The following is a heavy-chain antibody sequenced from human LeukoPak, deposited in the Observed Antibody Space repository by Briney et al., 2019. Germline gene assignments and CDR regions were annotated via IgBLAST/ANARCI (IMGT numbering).Heavy chain of an antibody. V-gene: IGHV3-23*01. J-gene: IGHJ4*02. CDR1: GFTFSSHA. CDR3: AKNTQYSGYYDC. D-gene: IGHD6-6*01. CDR2: ISDSGGIT. Sequence: GGSLRLSCAASGFTFSSHARTWVRQAPGKGPEWVSFISDSGGITYYADSVKGRFTISRDNSKNTLYLQMNSLRAEDTAVYYCAKNTQYSGYYDCWGQGTLVAVSS.